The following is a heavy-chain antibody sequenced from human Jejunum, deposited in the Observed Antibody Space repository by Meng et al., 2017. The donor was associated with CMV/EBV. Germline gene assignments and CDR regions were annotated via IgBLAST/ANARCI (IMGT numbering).Heavy chain of an antibody. CDR1: GFIFSDHY. J-gene: IGHJ4*02. Sequence: SGFIFSDHYMDWVRQAPGKGLEWVGRTRTKGYSYTTEYAASVEGRFIISRDDSKNSMYLQMNSLKSEDTAVYYCVRRALTTYNFDYWGQGTLVTVSS. D-gene: IGHD4-11*01. V-gene: IGHV3-72*01. CDR3: VRRALTTYNFDY. CDR2: TRTKGYSYTT.